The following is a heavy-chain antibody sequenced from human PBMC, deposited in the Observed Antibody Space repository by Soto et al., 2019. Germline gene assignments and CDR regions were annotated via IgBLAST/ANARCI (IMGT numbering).Heavy chain of an antibody. Sequence: PXVSLRLSCAASGFTVSSYAMSWVRQAPGKGLEWVSAISGSGGSTYYADSVKGRFTISRDNSKNTLYLQMNSLRAEDTAVYYCAKVGRDAGGKVGAFDIWGQGTMVTVSS. V-gene: IGHV3-23*01. J-gene: IGHJ3*02. D-gene: IGHD2-15*01. CDR2: ISGSGGST. CDR3: AKVGRDAGGKVGAFDI. CDR1: GFTVSSYA.